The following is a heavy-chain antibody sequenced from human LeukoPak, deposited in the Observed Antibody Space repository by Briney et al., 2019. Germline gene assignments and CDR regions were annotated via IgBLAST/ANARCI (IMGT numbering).Heavy chain of an antibody. CDR3: ARDAENYDILTGYQYDAFDI. CDR2: ISGSGGRT. J-gene: IGHJ3*02. Sequence: GGSLRLSCAASGFTFSSYAMSWVRQAPGKGLEWVSAISGSGGRTYYAGSVKGRFTISRDNAKNSLYLQMNSLRAEHLAVHSSARDAENYDILTGYQYDAFDIWGQGTMVTVSS. CDR1: GFTFSSYA. D-gene: IGHD3-9*01. V-gene: IGHV3-23*01.